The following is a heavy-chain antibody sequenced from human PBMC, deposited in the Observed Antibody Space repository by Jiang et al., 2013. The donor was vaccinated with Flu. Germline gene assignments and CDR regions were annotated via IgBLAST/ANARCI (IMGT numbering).Heavy chain of an antibody. Sequence: RTYYRSKWYSDYAVSVKSRITINPDTSKNQFSLQLNSVTPEDTAVYYCARSVDTAMSSDAFDIWGQGTLVAVSS. V-gene: IGHV6-1*01. CDR2: TYYRSKWYS. D-gene: IGHD5-18*01. J-gene: IGHJ3*02. CDR3: ARSVDTAMSSDAFDI.